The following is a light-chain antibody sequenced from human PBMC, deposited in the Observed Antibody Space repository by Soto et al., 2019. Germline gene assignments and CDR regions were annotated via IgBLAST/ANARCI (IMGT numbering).Light chain of an antibody. CDR3: SSYSTTSTLV. CDR2: EVN. CDR1: SSDVGSYNL. V-gene: IGLV2-14*02. Sequence: QSALTQPASVSGSPGQSITISCTGTSSDVGSYNLVSWYQQHPGKTPKLILYEVNNRPSGVSNHFSGSKSGNTASLIISGLQADDEADYYCSSYSTTSTLVFGSGTKVTVL. J-gene: IGLJ1*01.